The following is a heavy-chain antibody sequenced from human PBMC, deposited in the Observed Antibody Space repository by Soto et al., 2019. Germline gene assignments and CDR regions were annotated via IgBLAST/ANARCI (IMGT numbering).Heavy chain of an antibody. J-gene: IGHJ6*02. CDR3: ARLAPYSGSYYGLHGMDV. CDR2: IDPSDSYT. Sequence: GESLKISCKGSGYSFTSYWISWVRQVPGKGLEWMGRIDPSDSYTNYSPSFQGHVTISADKSISTAYLQWSSLKASDTAMYYCARLAPYSGSYYGLHGMDVWGQGTTVTVSS. CDR1: GYSFTSYW. V-gene: IGHV5-10-1*01. D-gene: IGHD1-26*01.